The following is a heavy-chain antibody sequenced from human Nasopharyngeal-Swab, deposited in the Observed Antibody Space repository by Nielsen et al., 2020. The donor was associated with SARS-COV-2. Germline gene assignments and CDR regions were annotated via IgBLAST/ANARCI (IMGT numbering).Heavy chain of an antibody. CDR2: IYHSGST. CDR3: AREGPAIWFGEYETSKSGMDV. J-gene: IGHJ6*02. V-gene: IGHV4-30-2*01. Sequence: RQAPGKGLEWIGYIYHSGSTYYNPSLKSRVTISVDRSKNQFSLKLSSVTAADTAVYYCAREGPAIWFGEYETSKSGMDVWGQGTTVTVSS. D-gene: IGHD3-10*01.